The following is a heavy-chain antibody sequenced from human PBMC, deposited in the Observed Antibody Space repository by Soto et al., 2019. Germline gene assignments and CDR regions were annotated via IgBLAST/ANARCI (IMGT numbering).Heavy chain of an antibody. CDR1: AFSLRTSGLA. CDR2: IYWDDDK. V-gene: IGHV2-5*02. D-gene: IGHD1-26*01. J-gene: IGHJ1*01. Sequence: QITLKESGPTLVKPTLTLTITCPFSAFSLRTSGLAVGWIRRPPGKALEWLALIYWDDDKRYRPSLKTRLTITKDTSQHQVVLKMASMDTVDTGTYYCERWGGSDVDWGQGTLGTV. CDR3: ERWGGSDVD.